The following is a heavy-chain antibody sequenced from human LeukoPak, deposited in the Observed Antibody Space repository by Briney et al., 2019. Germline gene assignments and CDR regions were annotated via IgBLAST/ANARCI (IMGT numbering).Heavy chain of an antibody. CDR2: ISWNSGSI. V-gene: IGHV3-9*01. CDR1: GFTFDDYA. J-gene: IGHJ4*02. D-gene: IGHD6-19*01. CDR3: AKDAEAVASYFDY. Sequence: GRSLRLSCAASGFTFDDYAMHWVRQAPGNGLEWVSGISWNSGSIGYADSVKGRFTISRDNAKNSLYLQMNSLRAEDTALYYCAKDAEAVASYFDYWGQGTLVTVSS.